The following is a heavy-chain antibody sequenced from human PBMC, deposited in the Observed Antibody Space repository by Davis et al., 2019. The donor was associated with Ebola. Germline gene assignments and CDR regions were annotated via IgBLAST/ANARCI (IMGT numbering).Heavy chain of an antibody. D-gene: IGHD3-10*01. CDR1: GGSISSYY. Sequence: PSETLSLTCTVSGGSISSYYWSWIRQPAGKGLEWIGYIYYSGCTNYNPSLKSRVTISVDTSKNQFSLKLSSVTAADTAVYYCARDPGRFGPFDYWGQGTLVTVSS. J-gene: IGHJ4*02. CDR3: ARDPGRFGPFDY. CDR2: IYYSGCT. V-gene: IGHV4-59*01.